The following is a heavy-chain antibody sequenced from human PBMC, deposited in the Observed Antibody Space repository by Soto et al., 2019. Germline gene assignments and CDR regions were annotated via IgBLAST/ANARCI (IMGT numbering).Heavy chain of an antibody. D-gene: IGHD3-16*02. J-gene: IGHJ4*02. CDR3: ARDRPGDYIWGSYRQRDPNEY. CDR1: GYTFTSYG. V-gene: IGHV1-18*01. CDR2: ISAYNGNT. Sequence: ASVKVSCKASGYTFTSYGISWVRQAPGQGLEWMGWISAYNGNTNYAQKLQGRVTMTTDTSTSTAYMELRSLRSDDTAVYYCARDRPGDYIWGSYRQRDPNEYWGQGTLVTVSS.